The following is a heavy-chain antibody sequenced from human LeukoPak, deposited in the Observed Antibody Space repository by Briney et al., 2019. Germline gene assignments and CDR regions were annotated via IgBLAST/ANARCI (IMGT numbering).Heavy chain of an antibody. CDR2: TYYRSKWYY. V-gene: IGHV6-1*01. D-gene: IGHD1-26*01. J-gene: IGHJ4*02. CDR1: GDSVSSNSAA. Sequence: SQTLSLTCAISGDSVSSNSAAWNWTRQSPSRGLEWLGRTYYRSKWYYDYAVAVKSRISINPDTSKNQSSLQLSSVTPEDTAVYYCARDPVGGSTIFDYWGQGTLVTVSS. CDR3: ARDPVGGSTIFDY.